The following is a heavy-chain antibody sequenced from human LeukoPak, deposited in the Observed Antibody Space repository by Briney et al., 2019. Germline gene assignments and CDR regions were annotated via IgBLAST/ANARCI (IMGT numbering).Heavy chain of an antibody. CDR2: IYTSGST. V-gene: IGHV4-4*07. Sequence: SETLSLTCTVSGGPISSYYWSWIRQPAGKGLEWIGRIYTSGSTNYNPSLKSRVTMSVDTSKNQFSLKLSSVTAADTAVYYCARLAVAGRAVDYWGQGVLVTVSS. D-gene: IGHD6-19*01. CDR3: ARLAVAGRAVDY. CDR1: GGPISSYY. J-gene: IGHJ4*02.